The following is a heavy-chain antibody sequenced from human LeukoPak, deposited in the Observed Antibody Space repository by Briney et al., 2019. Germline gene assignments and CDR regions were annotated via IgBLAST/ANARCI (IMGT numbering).Heavy chain of an antibody. V-gene: IGHV5-51*01. CDR2: IYPGDSDT. CDR3: ARHTLHQGSYYMDV. J-gene: IGHJ6*03. Sequence: GESLKISCEGSGYSFISYWIGWVRQMPGKGLEWMGIIYPGDSDTRYSPSFQGQVTISADKSVSTAYLQWSSLKASDTAMYYCARHTLHQGSYYMDVWGKGTTVTVSS. CDR1: GYSFISYW.